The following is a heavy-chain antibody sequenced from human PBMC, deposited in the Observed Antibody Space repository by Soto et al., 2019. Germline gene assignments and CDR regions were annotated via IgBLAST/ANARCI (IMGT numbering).Heavy chain of an antibody. V-gene: IGHV4-34*01. CDR3: ARGKGWRFGVVPYFDY. Sequence: QVQLQQWGAGLLKPSETLSLTCAVYGGSFSGYYWSWIRQPPGKGLEWIGEINHSGSTNYNPSLKGRVTISVDTSKDQFPLKLSSVTAADTAVYYCARGKGWRFGVVPYFDYRGQGTLVTVSS. CDR1: GGSFSGYY. CDR2: INHSGST. D-gene: IGHD3-3*01. J-gene: IGHJ4*02.